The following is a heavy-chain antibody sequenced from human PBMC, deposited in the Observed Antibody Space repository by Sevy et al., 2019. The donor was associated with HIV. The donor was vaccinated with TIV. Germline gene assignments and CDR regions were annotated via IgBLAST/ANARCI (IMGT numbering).Heavy chain of an antibody. Sequence: GGSLRLSCAASGFTFSSYSMNWFRQAPGKGLEWVSYISSSSSTIYYADSVKGRFTISRDNAKNSLYLQMNSLRAEDTAVYYCASADSSSSRAFDIWGQRTMVTVSS. CDR1: GFTFSSYS. J-gene: IGHJ3*02. CDR3: ASADSSSSRAFDI. V-gene: IGHV3-48*01. CDR2: ISSSSSTI. D-gene: IGHD6-6*01.